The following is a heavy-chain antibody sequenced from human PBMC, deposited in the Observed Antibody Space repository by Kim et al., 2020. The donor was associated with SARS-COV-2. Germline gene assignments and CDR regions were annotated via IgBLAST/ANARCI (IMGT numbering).Heavy chain of an antibody. CDR3: ARRYFDKYFFDY. D-gene: IGHD3-9*01. V-gene: IGHV3-7*01. Sequence: GGSLRLSCAASGFTFNTYWMTWVRQAPGKGLEWVANIKHDGSEKYYLDSVSGRFTISRDNAQNPLYLQMNTLRAEDTAVYYCARRYFDKYFFDYWGHGALVTVSS. J-gene: IGHJ4*01. CDR2: IKHDGSEK. CDR1: GFTFNTYW.